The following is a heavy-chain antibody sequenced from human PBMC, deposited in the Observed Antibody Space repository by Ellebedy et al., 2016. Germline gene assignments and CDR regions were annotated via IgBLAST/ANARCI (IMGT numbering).Heavy chain of an antibody. CDR3: TRDGSEWSRDY. CDR1: GFTFNVAG. Sequence: GGSLRLSXAASGFTFNVAGTTWVRQAPGKGLEWVATIVYTGTAAYYSDSAKGRFIISRDNVKNLVFLQMNSLRVEDTAVYYCTRDGSEWSRDYWGQGTTVTVSS. V-gene: IGHV3-21*06. CDR2: IVYTGTAA. J-gene: IGHJ4*03. D-gene: IGHD2-8*01.